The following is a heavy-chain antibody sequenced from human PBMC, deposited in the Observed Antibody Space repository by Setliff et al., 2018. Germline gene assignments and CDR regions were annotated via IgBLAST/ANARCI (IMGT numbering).Heavy chain of an antibody. J-gene: IGHJ4*02. Sequence: ASVKVSCKVSGYTLTELSMHWVRQAPGKGLEWMGGFDPEDGETIYAQKFQGRVTMTEDTSTDTAYMELSSLRSEDTAVYYCATVEAITIAAAGTKIFDYWGQGTLVTVSS. CDR3: ATVEAITIAAAGTKIFDY. CDR1: GYTLTELS. V-gene: IGHV1-24*01. CDR2: FDPEDGET. D-gene: IGHD6-13*01.